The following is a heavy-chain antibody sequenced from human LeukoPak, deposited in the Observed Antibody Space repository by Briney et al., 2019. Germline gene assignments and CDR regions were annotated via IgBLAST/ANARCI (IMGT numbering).Heavy chain of an antibody. CDR3: AIDPLVLQDYDSGGYLRFDP. D-gene: IGHD3-22*01. V-gene: IGHV1-2*02. J-gene: IGHJ5*02. CDR1: GYTFTGYY. Sequence: ASVKVSCKASGYTFTGYYMHWVRQAPGQGLEWMGWINPNSGGTNYAQKFQGRVTMTRDTSISTAYMELSRLRSDDTAVYYCAIDPLVLQDYDSGGYLRFDPWGQGTLVTVSS. CDR2: INPNSGGT.